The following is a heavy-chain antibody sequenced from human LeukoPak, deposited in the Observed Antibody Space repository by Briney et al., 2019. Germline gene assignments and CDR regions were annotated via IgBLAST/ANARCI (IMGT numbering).Heavy chain of an antibody. Sequence: KSSETLSLTCTVSGGSITSSSYYWGWIRQPPGKGLEWIGSIYYSGSTYYNPSLKSRVTISVDTSKNQFSLKLSSVTAADTAVYYCARDIRGSWYEYYFDYWGQGTLVTVSS. J-gene: IGHJ4*02. V-gene: IGHV4-39*07. CDR3: ARDIRGSWYEYYFDY. CDR2: IYYSGST. CDR1: GGSITSSSYY. D-gene: IGHD6-13*01.